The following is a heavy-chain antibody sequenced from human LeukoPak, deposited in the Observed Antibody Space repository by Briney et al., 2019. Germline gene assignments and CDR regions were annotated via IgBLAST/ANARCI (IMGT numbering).Heavy chain of an antibody. Sequence: ASVKVSCKVSGYTLTELSMHWVRQAPGKGLEWMRGFDPEEGETIYAQKFQGRVTMTEDTSTNTAYMEPSSLRSEDTAVYYCATGAVGATYYYFDYWGQGTLVTVSS. J-gene: IGHJ4*02. D-gene: IGHD1-26*01. CDR1: GYTLTELS. CDR3: ATGAVGATYYYFDY. CDR2: FDPEEGET. V-gene: IGHV1-24*01.